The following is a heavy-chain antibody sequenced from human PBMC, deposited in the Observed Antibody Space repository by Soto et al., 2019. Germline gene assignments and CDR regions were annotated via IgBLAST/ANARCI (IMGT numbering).Heavy chain of an antibody. Sequence: RLSCAASGFTFSSYAMHWVRQAPGKGLEWVALISDDGSNKYYADSVKGRFTISRDNSKNTLHLQMNSLRAEDTAVYYWARDTLIYLWFLDYWGPGTLVTVS. CDR2: ISDDGSNK. V-gene: IGHV3-30-3*01. J-gene: IGHJ4*02. CDR3: ARDTLIYLWFLDY. CDR1: GFTFSSYA. D-gene: IGHD5-18*01.